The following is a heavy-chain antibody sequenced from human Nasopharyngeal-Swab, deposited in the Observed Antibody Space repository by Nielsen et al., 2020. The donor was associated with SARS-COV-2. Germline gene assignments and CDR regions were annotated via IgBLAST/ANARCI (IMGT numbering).Heavy chain of an antibody. Sequence: GGPLRLSCAASGFTFDDYAMHWVRQAPGKGLEWVSSISWNSGSIGYADSVKGRFTMSRDNAKNSLYLQMNSLRAEDTALYYCAKDIVGFGPLDYWGQGTLVTVSS. V-gene: IGHV3-9*01. J-gene: IGHJ4*02. CDR3: AKDIVGFGPLDY. CDR2: ISWNSGSI. CDR1: GFTFDDYA. D-gene: IGHD1-26*01.